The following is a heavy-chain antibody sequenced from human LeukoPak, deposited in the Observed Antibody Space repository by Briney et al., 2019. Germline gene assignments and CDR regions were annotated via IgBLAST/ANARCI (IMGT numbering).Heavy chain of an antibody. V-gene: IGHV3-48*04. CDR1: GFTFSSYG. CDR2: ISSSGSTI. J-gene: IGHJ4*02. D-gene: IGHD6-13*01. Sequence: GRSLRLSCAASGFTFSSYGMHWVRQAPGKGLEWVSYISSSGSTIYYADSVKGRFTISRDNAKNSLYLQMNSLRAEDTAVYYCARGLAAAGDYWGQGTLVTVSS. CDR3: ARGLAAAGDY.